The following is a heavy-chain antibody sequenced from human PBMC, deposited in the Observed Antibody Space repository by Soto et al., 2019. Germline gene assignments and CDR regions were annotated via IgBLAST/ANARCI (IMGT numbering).Heavy chain of an antibody. D-gene: IGHD4-4*01. CDR1: GFTFSSYS. CDR2: ISSSSSTI. V-gene: IGHV3-48*01. Sequence: GGSLRLSCAASGFTFSSYSMNWVRQAPGKGLEWVSYISSSSSTIYYADSVKGRFTISRDNAKNSLYLQMNSLRAEDTAVYYCARNRPNTVTRNYYYYYMDVWGKGTTVTVSS. J-gene: IGHJ6*03. CDR3: ARNRPNTVTRNYYYYYMDV.